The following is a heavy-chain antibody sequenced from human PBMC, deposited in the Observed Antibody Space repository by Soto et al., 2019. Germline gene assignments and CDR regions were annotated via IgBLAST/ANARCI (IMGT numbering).Heavy chain of an antibody. D-gene: IGHD3-10*01. CDR1: GFTFRSYA. V-gene: IGHV3-30*04. CDR2: ISRDGSNK. CDR3: ARSRSGAVADSFDF. J-gene: IGHJ4*02. Sequence: QVQVVESGGGVVQPGRSLRLYCAASGFTFRSYAIHWVRQAPGKGLEWVAVISRDGSNKYYVDSVKGRFTISRDNSKDTVYLQMNSLIDEDSAMFYCARSRSGAVADSFDFWGQGTLVTVSS.